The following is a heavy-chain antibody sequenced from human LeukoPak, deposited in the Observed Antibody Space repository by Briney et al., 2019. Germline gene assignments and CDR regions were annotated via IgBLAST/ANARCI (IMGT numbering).Heavy chain of an antibody. J-gene: IGHJ5*02. CDR1: GGSISSYY. CDR3: ARWEVASLRFAVGSNWFDP. CDR2: IFTSGST. V-gene: IGHV4-4*07. Sequence: PSETLSLTCTVSGGSISSYYWSWIRQPAGKGLEWIGRIFTSGSTNYNPSLKSRVTMSVDTSKNQFSLKLSSVTAADTAVYYCARWEVASLRFAVGSNWFDPWGQGTLVTVSS. D-gene: IGHD1-26*01.